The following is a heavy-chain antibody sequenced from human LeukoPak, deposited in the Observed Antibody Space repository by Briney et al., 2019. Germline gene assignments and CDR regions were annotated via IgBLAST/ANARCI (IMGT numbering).Heavy chain of an antibody. V-gene: IGHV4-30-2*01. CDR2: IYHSGST. D-gene: IGHD3-10*01. CDR3: ARDRDTMVRFDY. J-gene: IGHJ4*02. CDR1: GGSISSGGYY. Sequence: TSQTLSLTCTVSGGSISSGGYYWSWIRQPPGKGLEWIGYIYHSGSTYYNPSLKSRVTISVDRSKNQFSLKLSSVTAADTAVYYCARDRDTMVRFDYWGQGTLVTVSS.